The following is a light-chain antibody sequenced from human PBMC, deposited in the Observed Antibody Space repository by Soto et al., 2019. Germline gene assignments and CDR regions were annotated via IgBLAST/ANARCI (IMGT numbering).Light chain of an antibody. CDR2: EAS. J-gene: IGKJ1*01. V-gene: IGKV1-5*03. CDR3: QQYTSYSPT. Sequence: DIPMTQSPSTLSASVGDRVTITCRASQTISVWLAWYQQKPGKAPKLLIFEASILESGVPSRFSGSRSGTEFTLTIDSLQPDDFATYYCQQYTSYSPTFGQGTKVEI. CDR1: QTISVW.